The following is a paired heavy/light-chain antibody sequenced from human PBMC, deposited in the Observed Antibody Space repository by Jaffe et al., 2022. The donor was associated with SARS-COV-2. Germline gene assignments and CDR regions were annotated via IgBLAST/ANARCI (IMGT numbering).Light chain of an antibody. V-gene: IGKV3-11*01. Sequence: EIVLTQSPATLSLSPGERATLSCRASQSVDIYLAWYQQRPGQAPRLLMYNASKRATGIPARFSGSGSGTDFTLTISSLEPEDFAVYFCQQRNKSPYVFGLGTKLEIK. CDR1: QSVDIY. J-gene: IGKJ2*01. CDR2: NAS. CDR3: QQRNKSPYV.
Heavy chain of an antibody. V-gene: IGHV4-39*01. CDR1: GGSISRDYYY. J-gene: IGHJ4*02. CDR2: VYQSGNA. Sequence: QLQLKESGPGLVQPSETLSLTCTVSGGSISRDYYYWGWIRQSPEKGLEWIGSVYQSGNADYNPSLKSRATIWLDTSKNQIFLRLKSVTDADTAVYFCGSRHGGPDWGPGTRVTVSS. CDR3: GSRHGGPD.